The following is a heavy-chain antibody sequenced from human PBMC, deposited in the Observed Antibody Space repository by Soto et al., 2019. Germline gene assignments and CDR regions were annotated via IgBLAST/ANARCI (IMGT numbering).Heavy chain of an antibody. CDR2: IIPIFGKV. V-gene: IGHV1-69*01. J-gene: IGHJ6*02. CDR3: ARVGSAAASAGLGYYNDPMDV. CDR1: GGTFNSYA. D-gene: IGHD6-13*01. Sequence: QVQLVQSGAEVKKPGSSVKASCKASGGTFNSYALSWVRQAAGQGLEWMGGIIPIFGKVNFAQNFQGRVTINADESTSIAYMELSSLGSEDTAVYYCARVGSAAASAGLGYYNDPMDVWGQWTTVIVSS.